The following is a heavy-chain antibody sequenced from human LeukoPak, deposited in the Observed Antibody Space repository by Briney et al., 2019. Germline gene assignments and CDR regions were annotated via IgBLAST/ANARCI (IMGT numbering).Heavy chain of an antibody. J-gene: IGHJ4*02. Sequence: PGGSLRLSCAASGFTFSSYAMHWVRQAPGKGLEWVAFIRYDGNNKYYAASVKGRFTISRDNSKNTLYLQMNSLRAEDTAVYYCAKDSLRKTIVGTTTRGVNDYWGQGTLVTVSS. CDR3: AKDSLRKTIVGTTTRGVNDY. D-gene: IGHD1-26*01. CDR1: GFTFSSYA. V-gene: IGHV3-30*02. CDR2: IRYDGNNK.